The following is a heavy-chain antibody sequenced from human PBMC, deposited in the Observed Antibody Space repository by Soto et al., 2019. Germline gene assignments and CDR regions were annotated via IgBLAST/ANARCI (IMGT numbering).Heavy chain of an antibody. CDR1: GVSLSTSGVG. V-gene: IGHV2-5*01. Sequence: VSGPTLVNPTQTLTLTCTVSGVSLSTSGVGVGWIRQPPGKALEWLALIYWNDDKRYSPSLKSGLTITKDTSKNQVVLTLTNMDPVDTATYYCAHRPPLGGLATPRTWFDPWGQGTLVTVSS. D-gene: IGHD6-13*01. CDR3: AHRPPLGGLATPRTWFDP. J-gene: IGHJ5*02. CDR2: IYWNDDK.